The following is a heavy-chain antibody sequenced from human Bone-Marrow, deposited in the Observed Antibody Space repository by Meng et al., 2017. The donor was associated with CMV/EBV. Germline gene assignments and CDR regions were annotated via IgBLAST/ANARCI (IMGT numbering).Heavy chain of an antibody. V-gene: IGHV1-2*02. Sequence: ASVKVSCKASGYTFTGYFIHWVRQAPGQGLEWMGWINPNTGDTNYAQRFQGRVTMTRDKSIGTAYMDLSSLTSDDTAVYYCARGGIVVVLADLFDSSLDPWGQGTLVTVSS. J-gene: IGHJ5*02. CDR2: INPNTGDT. CDR1: GYTFTGYF. D-gene: IGHD2-15*01. CDR3: ARGGIVVVLADLFDSSLDP.